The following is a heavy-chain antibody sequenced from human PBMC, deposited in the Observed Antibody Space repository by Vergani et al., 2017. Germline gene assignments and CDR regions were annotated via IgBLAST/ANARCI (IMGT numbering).Heavy chain of an antibody. V-gene: IGHV1-2*02. J-gene: IGHJ3*02. CDR3: ARGATMIVVVGQDAFDI. D-gene: IGHD3-22*01. CDR2: INPNSGGT. CDR1: GYTFTGYY. Sequence: QVQLVQSGAEVKKPGASVKVSCKASGYTFTGYYMHWVRQAPGQGLERMGWINPNSGGTNYAKKFQGRVTMTRDTSISTADMGRSRLRSDVTAVYYCARGATMIVVVGQDAFDIWGQGTMVTVSS.